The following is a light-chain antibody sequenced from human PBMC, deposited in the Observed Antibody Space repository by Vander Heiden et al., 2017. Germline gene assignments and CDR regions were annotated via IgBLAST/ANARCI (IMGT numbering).Light chain of an antibody. Sequence: QSALPQPASVSGSPGQSITISCTGTSSDVGGYNLVSWYQQHPGKAPKLMIYEVSKRPSGVSNRFSGSKSGNTASLTISGLQAEDEADYYCCSYAGSSTVVFGGGTKLTVL. V-gene: IGLV2-23*02. CDR1: SSDVGGYNL. CDR2: EVS. J-gene: IGLJ2*01. CDR3: CSYAGSSTVV.